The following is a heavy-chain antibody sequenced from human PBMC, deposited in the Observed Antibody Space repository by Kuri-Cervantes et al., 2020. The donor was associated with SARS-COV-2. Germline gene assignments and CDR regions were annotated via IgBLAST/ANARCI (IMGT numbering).Heavy chain of an antibody. Sequence: SETLSLTCTVSGGSISSYYWSWIRQPPGKGLEWIGEINHSGSTNYNPSLKSRVTISVDTSKNQFSLKLSSVTAADTAVYYCARGRRKYQLHFFDYWGQGTLVTVSS. CDR1: GGSISSYY. CDR3: ARGRRKYQLHFFDY. CDR2: INHSGST. D-gene: IGHD2-2*01. V-gene: IGHV4-34*01. J-gene: IGHJ4*02.